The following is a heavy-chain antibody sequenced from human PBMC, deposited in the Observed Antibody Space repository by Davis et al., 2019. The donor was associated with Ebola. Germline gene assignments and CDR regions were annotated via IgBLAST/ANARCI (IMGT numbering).Heavy chain of an antibody. Sequence: SETLSLTCAVYGGSFSGYYWSWIRQPPGKGLEWIGHIYDIDNTNYNPALQSRVTISVDTSKNQFSLKLSSVTAADTAVYYCARGVAGDIVLMVYAIGEGYYFDYWGQGTLVTVSS. V-gene: IGHV4-59*08. J-gene: IGHJ4*02. CDR1: GGSFSGYY. D-gene: IGHD2-8*01. CDR2: IYDIDNT. CDR3: ARGVAGDIVLMVYAIGEGYYFDY.